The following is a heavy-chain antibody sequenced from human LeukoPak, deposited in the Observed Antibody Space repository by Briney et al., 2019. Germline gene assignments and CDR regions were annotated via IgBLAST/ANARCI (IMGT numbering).Heavy chain of an antibody. Sequence: SETLSLTCAVSGGSISSGGYSWSWIRQPPGKGLEWIGYIYHCGSTYYNPSLKSRVTISVDRSKNQFSLKLSSVTAADTAVYYCARDSGKCFDYWGQGTLVTVSS. D-gene: IGHD3-10*01. J-gene: IGHJ4*02. CDR2: IYHCGST. CDR1: GGSISSGGYS. CDR3: ARDSGKCFDY. V-gene: IGHV4-30-2*01.